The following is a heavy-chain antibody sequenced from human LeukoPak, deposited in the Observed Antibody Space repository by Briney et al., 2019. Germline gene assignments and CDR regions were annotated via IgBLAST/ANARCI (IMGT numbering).Heavy chain of an antibody. J-gene: IGHJ5*02. CDR3: ANLYCGGDCYPT. CDR1: GFTFSSYG. CDR2: INSDGSTI. V-gene: IGHV3-74*01. D-gene: IGHD2-21*02. Sequence: GGSLRLSCAASGFTFSSYGMHWVRQVPGKGLVWVSQINSDGSTITYADSVKGRFTISRDNAKNTLYLQMNSLRAEDTAVYYCANLYCGGDCYPTWGQGTLVTVSS.